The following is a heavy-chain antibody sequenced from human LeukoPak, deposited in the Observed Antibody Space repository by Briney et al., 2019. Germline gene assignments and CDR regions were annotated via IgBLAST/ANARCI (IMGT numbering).Heavy chain of an antibody. CDR2: ISSSSSTI. V-gene: IGHV3-48*04. D-gene: IGHD7-27*01. Sequence: PGGSLRLSCAASGFTYSSYSMNWVRQASGKGLEWVSYISSSSSTIYYADSVKGRFTIYRDNAKNSLYLQMNSLRAEDTAVYYCASQLGRTDYWGQGTLVTVSS. J-gene: IGHJ4*02. CDR3: ASQLGRTDY. CDR1: GFTYSSYS.